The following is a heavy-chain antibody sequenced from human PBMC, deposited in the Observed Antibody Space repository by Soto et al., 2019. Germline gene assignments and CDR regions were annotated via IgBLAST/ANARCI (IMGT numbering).Heavy chain of an antibody. D-gene: IGHD3-22*01. CDR2: IIPIFGTA. CDR3: ARVSRVIVVVMNYYYYGMDV. J-gene: IGHJ6*02. CDR1: GGTFSSYA. Sequence: SVKVSCKASGGTFSSYAISWVRQAPGQGLEWMGGIIPIFGTANYAQKFQGRVTITADESTSTAYMELSSLRSEDTAVYYCARVSRVIVVVMNYYYYGMDVWGQGTTVTVSS. V-gene: IGHV1-69*13.